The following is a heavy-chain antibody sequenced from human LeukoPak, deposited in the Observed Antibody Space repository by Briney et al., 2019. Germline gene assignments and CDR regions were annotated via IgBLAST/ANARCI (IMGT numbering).Heavy chain of an antibody. V-gene: IGHV4-4*02. Sequence: NSSGTLSLTCAVSGDSISRSNWWSWVRQPPGQGLEWIGEIFHTGATNYNPSLKSRVTISVDKSKNQFSLKLSSVTAADTAVYYCARLEAVFTRRVVITYCDYWGQGTLVTVSS. J-gene: IGHJ4*02. CDR1: GDSISRSNW. D-gene: IGHD3-22*01. CDR2: IFHTGAT. CDR3: ARLEAVFTRRVVITYCDY.